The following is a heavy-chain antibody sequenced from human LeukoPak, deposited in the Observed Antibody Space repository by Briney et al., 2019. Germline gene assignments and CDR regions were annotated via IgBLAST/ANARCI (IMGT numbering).Heavy chain of an antibody. J-gene: IGHJ3*02. D-gene: IGHD1-14*01. CDR1: GFTFSSYA. CDR3: AKGKINHDGAVEI. Sequence: GGSLRLSCAASGFTFSSYAMSWVRQAPGKGLEWVSAISGSGGSTYYADSVKGRFTTSRDNSKNTLYLQMNSVRAKDTAVYYCAKGKINHDGAVEIWGQGTTVTVSS. V-gene: IGHV3-23*01. CDR2: ISGSGGST.